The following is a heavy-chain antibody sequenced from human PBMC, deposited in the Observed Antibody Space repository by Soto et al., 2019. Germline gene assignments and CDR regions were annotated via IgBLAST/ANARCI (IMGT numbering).Heavy chain of an antibody. J-gene: IGHJ4*02. V-gene: IGHV4-39*07. D-gene: IGHD3-22*01. CDR2: IYYSGST. CDR1: GGSINSNSHY. Sequence: PSETLSLTCLVSGGSINSNSHYWAWIRQPPGKGLEWIGSIYYSGSTYYNPSLKSRVTISVDTSKNQFSLKLSSVTAADTAVYYCARDDGYYYGSSGYFDYWGQGTLVTVSS. CDR3: ARDDGYYYGSSGYFDY.